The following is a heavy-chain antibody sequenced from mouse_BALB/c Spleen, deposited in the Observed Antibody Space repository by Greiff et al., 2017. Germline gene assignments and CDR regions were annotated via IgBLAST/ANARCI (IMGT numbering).Heavy chain of an antibody. CDR1: GFTFSSFG. D-gene: IGHD1-1*01. J-gene: IGHJ4*01. V-gene: IGHV5-17*02. CDR2: ISSGSSTI. CDR3: AREEGYYYGSSGYAMDY. Sequence: EVKLVESGGGLVQPGGSRKLSCAASGFTFSSFGMHWVRQAPEKGLEWVAYISSGSSTIYYADTVKGRFTISRDNPKNTLFLQMTSLRSEDTAMYYCAREEGYYYGSSGYAMDYWGQGTSVTVSS.